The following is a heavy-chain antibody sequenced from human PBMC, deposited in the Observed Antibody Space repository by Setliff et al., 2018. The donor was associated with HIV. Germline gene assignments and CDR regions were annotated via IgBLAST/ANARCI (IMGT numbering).Heavy chain of an antibody. V-gene: IGHV4-61*09. Sequence: SETLSLTCTVSGGSISSGSYYWSWMRKPAGKGLEWIGNIYTSGSTNYNPSLKRRVSMSVDKSKNQFSVKLTSVTAADTAVYYYARGHCSGTNCYGVDYYGMDVWGQGTTVTVSS. CDR1: GGSISSGSYY. J-gene: IGHJ6*02. CDR2: IYTSGST. CDR3: ARGHCSGTNCYGVDYYGMDV. D-gene: IGHD2-2*01.